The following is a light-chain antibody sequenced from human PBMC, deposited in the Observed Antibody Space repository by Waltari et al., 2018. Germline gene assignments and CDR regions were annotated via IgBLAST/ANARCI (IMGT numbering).Light chain of an antibody. CDR2: KGS. V-gene: IGKV2-30*02. CDR3: MQVTHWPHT. Sequence: VVMTQSPLSLPGTLGQPASIPSRSSQSLVHSDGNTYLEWFQQRPGQSPRRLIYKGSNRDSGVPDRFSGSGSGTDFTLKISRVEAEDVGLYYCMQVTHWPHTFGQGTSLEI. CDR1: QSLVHSDGNTY. J-gene: IGKJ2*01.